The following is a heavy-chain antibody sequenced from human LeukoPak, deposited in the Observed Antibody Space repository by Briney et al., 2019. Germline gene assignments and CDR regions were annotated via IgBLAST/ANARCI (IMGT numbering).Heavy chain of an antibody. CDR2: INPNSGGT. Sequence: EASVKVSCKASGGTFSSYAISWVRQAPGQGLEWMGWINPNSGGTNYAQKFQGRVTMTRDMSTSTVYMELSSLRSDDTAVYYCARVSSGNYGDSRFDYWGQGTLVIVSS. CDR3: ARVSSGNYGDSRFDY. J-gene: IGHJ4*02. D-gene: IGHD1-26*01. CDR1: GGTFSSYA. V-gene: IGHV1-2*02.